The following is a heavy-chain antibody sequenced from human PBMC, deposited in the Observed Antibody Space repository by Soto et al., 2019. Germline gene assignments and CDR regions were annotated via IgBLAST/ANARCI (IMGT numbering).Heavy chain of an antibody. CDR2: ISAYNGNT. CDR1: GYTFTSYG. Sequence: GPSVKVSCKASGYTFTSYGISWVRQAPGQGLEWMGWISAYNGNTNYAQKLQGRVTMPTEKPRSKAYRELRTWRSDDRAVFYCASGRIPSGFVVFEIGGKGKMVTVSS. J-gene: IGHJ3*02. D-gene: IGHD3-22*01. CDR3: ASGRIPSGFVVFEI. V-gene: IGHV1-18*04.